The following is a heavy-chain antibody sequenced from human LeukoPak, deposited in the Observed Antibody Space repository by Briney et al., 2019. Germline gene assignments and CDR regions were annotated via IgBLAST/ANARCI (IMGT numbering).Heavy chain of an antibody. CDR2: INSDGSST. D-gene: IGHD3-10*01. Sequence: GGSLRLSCAASGFTFSSHWMHWVRQAPGKGLVWVLRINSDGSSTSYADSVKGRFTISRDNAKNTLYLQMNSLRVEDTAVYYCARGPPDGSGSFYPGAYWGQGTLVTVSS. V-gene: IGHV3-74*01. CDR1: GFTFSSHW. CDR3: ARGPPDGSGSFYPGAY. J-gene: IGHJ4*02.